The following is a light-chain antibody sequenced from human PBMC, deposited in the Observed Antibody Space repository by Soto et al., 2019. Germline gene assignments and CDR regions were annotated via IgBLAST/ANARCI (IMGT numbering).Light chain of an antibody. Sequence: MVLTQSPGTLSLSKGERATLSCRASQRVSSGYLAWYQQKPGQAPRLLIYDASNRATGIPARFSGSGSGTDFTLTISSLEPEDFAVYYCQQRSNWPRTFGQGTKVDIK. J-gene: IGKJ1*01. CDR3: QQRSNWPRT. CDR2: DAS. V-gene: IGKV3-11*01. CDR1: QRVSSGY.